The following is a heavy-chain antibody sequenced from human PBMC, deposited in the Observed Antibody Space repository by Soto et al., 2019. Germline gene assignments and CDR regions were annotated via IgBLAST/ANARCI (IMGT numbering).Heavy chain of an antibody. CDR2: IYWDDDK. D-gene: IGHD1-1*01. CDR1: GFSLTKSPVG. V-gene: IGHV2-5*02. CDR3: AHRLGGSSWNDGFFDF. J-gene: IGHJ4*02. Sequence: QITLKESGPTLVEPTEALALTCSFSGFSLTKSPVGVGWFRQPPGKALEWLAVIYWDDDKRYNPSLKARITMTKDTFRNQVALTFTDMEPEDTATYFCAHRLGGSSWNDGFFDFWGQGLPVTVS.